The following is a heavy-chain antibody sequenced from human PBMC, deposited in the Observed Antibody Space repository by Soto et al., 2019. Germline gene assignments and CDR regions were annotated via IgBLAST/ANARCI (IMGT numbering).Heavy chain of an antibody. V-gene: IGHV1-69*13. J-gene: IGHJ6*02. Sequence: ASVKVSCKASGGTFSSYAISWVRQAPGQGLEWMGGIIPIFGTANYAQKFQGRVTITADESTSTAYMELSSLRSEDTAVYYCARAIAARTYYYYYGMDVWGQGTTVTVSS. CDR2: IIPIFGTA. CDR3: ARAIAARTYYYYYGMDV. D-gene: IGHD6-6*01. CDR1: GGTFSSYA.